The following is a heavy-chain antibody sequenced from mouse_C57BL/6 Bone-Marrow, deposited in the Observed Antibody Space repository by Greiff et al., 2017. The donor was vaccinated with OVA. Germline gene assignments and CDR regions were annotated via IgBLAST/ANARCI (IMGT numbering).Heavy chain of an antibody. V-gene: IGHV5-6*01. J-gene: IGHJ1*03. Sequence: EVKVVESGGDLVKPGGSLKLSCAASGFTFSSYGMSWVRQTPDKRLEWVATISSGGSYTYYPDSVKGRFTISRDNAKNTLYLQMSSLKSEDTAMYYCARHTTWDWYFDVWGTGTTVTVSS. D-gene: IGHD4-1*01. CDR3: ARHTTWDWYFDV. CDR1: GFTFSSYG. CDR2: ISSGGSYT.